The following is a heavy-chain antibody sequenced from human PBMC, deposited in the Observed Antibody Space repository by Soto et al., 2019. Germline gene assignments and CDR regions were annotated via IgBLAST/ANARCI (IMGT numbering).Heavy chain of an antibody. CDR3: AKDLIRGWSGAFDI. D-gene: IGHD6-19*01. J-gene: IGHJ3*02. CDR1: GFTFSSYG. CDR2: ISYDGSNK. Sequence: GGSLRLSCAAFGFTFSSYGMHWVRQAPGKGLEWVAVISYDGSNKYYADSVKGRFTISRDNSKNTLYLQMNSLRAEDTAVYYCAKDLIRGWSGAFDIWGQGTMVTVSS. V-gene: IGHV3-30*18.